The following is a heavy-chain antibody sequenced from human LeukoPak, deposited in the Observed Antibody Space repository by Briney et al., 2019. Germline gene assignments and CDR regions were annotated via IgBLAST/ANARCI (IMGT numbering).Heavy chain of an antibody. CDR3: ARKFLTGRLIDY. CDR1: GFTFSSYG. Sequence: GGSLRLSCAASGFTFSSYGMHWVRQAPGKGLEWVAVIWYDGSNKYYADSVKGRFTISRDNSKNTLYLQMNSLRAEDTALYYCARKFLTGRLIDYWGQGTLVTVSS. V-gene: IGHV3-33*01. D-gene: IGHD7-27*01. CDR2: IWYDGSNK. J-gene: IGHJ4*02.